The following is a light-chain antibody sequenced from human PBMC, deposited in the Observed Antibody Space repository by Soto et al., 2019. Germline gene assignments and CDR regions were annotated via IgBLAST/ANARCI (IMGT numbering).Light chain of an antibody. CDR2: QVT. J-gene: IGLJ1*01. CDR3: TSFSSSTSLYV. Sequence: QSVLAQPASVSGSLRQAITISCTGTTRDIAGYNYISWYQQLPGKAPKLMIYQVTIRPSGISNRFSGSKSGNTASLTISGLQAEDEADYYCTSFSSSTSLYVFGTGTKSPS. CDR1: TRDIAGYNY. V-gene: IGLV2-14*01.